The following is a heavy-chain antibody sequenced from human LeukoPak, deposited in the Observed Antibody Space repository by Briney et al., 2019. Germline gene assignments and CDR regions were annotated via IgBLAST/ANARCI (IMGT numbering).Heavy chain of an antibody. CDR1: GGSISSSSYY. D-gene: IGHD4-17*01. CDR2: IYYSGST. CDR3: ARRGTVTTHSNGFDP. J-gene: IGHJ5*02. Sequence: SETLSLTCTVSGGSISSSSYYWGWIRQPPGKGLEWIGSIYYSGSTYYNPSLKSRVTISVDTSKNQFSLKLSSVTAADTAVYYCARRGTVTTHSNGFDPWGQGTLVTVSS. V-gene: IGHV4-39*07.